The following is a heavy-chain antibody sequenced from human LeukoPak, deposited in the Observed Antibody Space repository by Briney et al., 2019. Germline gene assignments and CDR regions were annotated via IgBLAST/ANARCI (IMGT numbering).Heavy chain of an antibody. CDR2: IIPILGIA. V-gene: IGHV1-69*04. CDR1: GCTFSSYA. D-gene: IGHD3-9*01. J-gene: IGHJ4*02. CDR3: ARDPQILTLYYFDY. Sequence: ASVTVSCKASGCTFSSYAISWVRQAPGQGLEWVGRIIPILGIANYAQKLQGRVTITADKSTSTAYMELSSLRSEDTAVYYCARDPQILTLYYFDYWGQGTLVTVSS.